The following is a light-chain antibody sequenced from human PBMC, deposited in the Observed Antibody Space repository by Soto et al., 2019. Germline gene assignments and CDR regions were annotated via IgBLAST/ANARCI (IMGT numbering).Light chain of an antibody. Sequence: DIQMTQSPSSLSASVGDRVTITCQASQDIRKYLSWYQQKPGRAPKLLIYGASNLETGGPARFTVSGVGTDFTFTISSLQPDDIATYYGQHYYHLPPFTVGPGTKVAIK. V-gene: IGKV1-33*01. J-gene: IGKJ3*01. CDR1: QDIRKY. CDR3: QHYYHLPPFT. CDR2: GAS.